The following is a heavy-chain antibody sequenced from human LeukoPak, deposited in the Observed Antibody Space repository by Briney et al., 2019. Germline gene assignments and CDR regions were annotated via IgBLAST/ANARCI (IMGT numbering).Heavy chain of an antibody. CDR2: ISYDGSNK. Sequence: PGGSLRLSCAASGFTFSSYGMHWVRQAPGKGLEWVAVISYDGSNKYYADSVKGRFTISRDNSKNTLYLQMNSLRAEDTAVYYCAKGENYDILTGYDYWGQGTLGTVSS. CDR3: AKGENYDILTGYDY. J-gene: IGHJ4*02. CDR1: GFTFSSYG. V-gene: IGHV3-30*18. D-gene: IGHD3-9*01.